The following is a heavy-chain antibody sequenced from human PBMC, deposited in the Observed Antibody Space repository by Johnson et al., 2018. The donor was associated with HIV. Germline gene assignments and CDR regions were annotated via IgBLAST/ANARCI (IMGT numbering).Heavy chain of an antibody. V-gene: IGHV3-7*01. CDR2: IKQDGSEK. D-gene: IGHD5-24*01. Sequence: VQLVESGGGVVQPGRSLRLSCAASGFTFSSYGMHWVRQAPGKGLEWVANIKQDGSEKYYVDSVKGRFIISRDNAKNSLYLQMNSLRAEDTAVYYCARATMSYKVWLQLSAAFDIWGQGTMVTVS. CDR3: ARATMSYKVWLQLSAAFDI. CDR1: GFTFSSYG. J-gene: IGHJ3*02.